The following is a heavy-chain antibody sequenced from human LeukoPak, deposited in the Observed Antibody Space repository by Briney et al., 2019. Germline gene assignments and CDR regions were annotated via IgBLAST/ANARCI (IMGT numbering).Heavy chain of an antibody. CDR1: GYTFTGYY. V-gene: IGHV1-2*02. CDR3: AAYYYRSGAPGWFDP. Sequence: ASVKVSCKASGYTFTGYYMHWVRQAPGQGLEWMGWINPNSGGTNYAQKFQGRLTMTRDTSISTAYMELSRLRSDDPAVYYCAAYYYRSGAPGWFDPWGQGTLATVSS. J-gene: IGHJ5*02. D-gene: IGHD3-10*01. CDR2: INPNSGGT.